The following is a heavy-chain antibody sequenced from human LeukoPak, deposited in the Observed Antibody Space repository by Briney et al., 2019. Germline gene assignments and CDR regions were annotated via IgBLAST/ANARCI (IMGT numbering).Heavy chain of an antibody. CDR3: ARPRTWNWRPLDY. J-gene: IGHJ4*02. CDR2: INHSGST. V-gene: IGHV4-34*01. Sequence: SETLSLTCAVYGGSFSGYYWSWIRQPPGKGLEWIGEINHSGSTNYNPSLKSRVTISVDTSKNQFSLKLSSVTAADTAVYYCARPRTWNWRPLDYWGQGTLVTVSS. CDR1: GGSFSGYY. D-gene: IGHD1-7*01.